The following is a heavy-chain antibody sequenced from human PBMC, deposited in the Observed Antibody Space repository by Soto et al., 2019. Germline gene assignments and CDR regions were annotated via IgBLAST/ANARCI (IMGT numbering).Heavy chain of an antibody. Sequence: GGSLRLSCAASGFTFSSDAMHWVRQAPGKGLEWVAVISYHGNDKYYADSVKGRFTISRENSKNTLYLEMNSLRANDTAVYYCARSRFYYHANDYLDSWGQGTLVTVSS. CDR3: ARSRFYYHANDYLDS. D-gene: IGHD3-10*01. V-gene: IGHV3-30-3*01. CDR1: GFTFSSDA. CDR2: ISYHGNDK. J-gene: IGHJ4*02.